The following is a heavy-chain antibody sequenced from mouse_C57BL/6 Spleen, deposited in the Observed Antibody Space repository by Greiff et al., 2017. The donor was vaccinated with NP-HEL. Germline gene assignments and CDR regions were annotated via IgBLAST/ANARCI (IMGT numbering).Heavy chain of an antibody. J-gene: IGHJ1*03. Sequence: VQLQQPGAELVKPGASVKMSCKASGYTFTSYWITWVKQRPGQGLEWIGDIYPGSGSTNYNEKFKSKATLTVDTSSSTAYMQLSSLTSEDSAVYYCARYGAITTVVGDWYFDVWGTGTTVTVSS. CDR1: GYTFTSYW. CDR2: IYPGSGST. V-gene: IGHV1-55*01. CDR3: ARYGAITTVVGDWYFDV. D-gene: IGHD1-1*01.